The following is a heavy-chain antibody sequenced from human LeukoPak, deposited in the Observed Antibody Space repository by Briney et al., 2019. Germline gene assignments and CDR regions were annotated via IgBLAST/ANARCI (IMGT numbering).Heavy chain of an antibody. Sequence: PGGSLRLSCVVSGFTFSRYWMSWVRQAPGKGLEWVANIKEDGNEKHYVDSVKGRFTISRDNAKNSLYLQMNSLRAEDTAVYYCASLVGYYRGSESNNWLDPSGQGTLVTVSS. CDR1: GFTFSRYW. V-gene: IGHV3-7*01. D-gene: IGHD3-10*01. CDR3: ASLVGYYRGSESNNWLDP. J-gene: IGHJ5*02. CDR2: IKEDGNEK.